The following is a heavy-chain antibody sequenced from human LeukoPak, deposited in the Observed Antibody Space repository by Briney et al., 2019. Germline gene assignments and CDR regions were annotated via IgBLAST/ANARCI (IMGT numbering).Heavy chain of an antibody. D-gene: IGHD5-12*01. CDR3: ARGVAKIS. J-gene: IGHJ5*02. Sequence: GGSRRLSCAASGFFFNDYYMSWIRQAPGKGLEWVAYVSGSGGTLYYADSVQGRFTISRHDVQKSLYLQMDNLRVDDTAVYYCARGVAKISWGQGTLVTVSS. V-gene: IGHV3-11*01. CDR2: VSGSGGTL. CDR1: GFFFNDYY.